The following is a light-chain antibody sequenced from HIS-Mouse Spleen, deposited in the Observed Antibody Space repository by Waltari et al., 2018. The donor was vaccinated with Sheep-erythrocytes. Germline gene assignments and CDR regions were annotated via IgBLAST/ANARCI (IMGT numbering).Light chain of an antibody. CDR3: QQSYSTPPLT. V-gene: IGKV1-39*01. CDR1: QSISSY. Sequence: GDRVTITCRTSQSISSYLTWYQQKPRKAPKLLIYAASSLQSGVPSRFSGSGSGTDFTLTISSLQPEDFATYYCQQSYSTPPLTFGGGTKVEIK. CDR2: AAS. J-gene: IGKJ4*01.